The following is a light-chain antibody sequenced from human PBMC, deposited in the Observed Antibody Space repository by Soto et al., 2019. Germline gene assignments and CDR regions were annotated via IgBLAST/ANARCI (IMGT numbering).Light chain of an antibody. CDR3: MQALQTPRT. Sequence: DIVMTQSPLSLPVTPGEPASISCRSSQSLLHSNGYNYLDWYLQKPGQSPQLLIYLGSNRSSGVPDRFSGSGSGTDFTLKISRVEAADVVVYYCMQALQTPRTFGQGTKVEIK. V-gene: IGKV2-28*01. CDR1: QSLLHSNGYNY. J-gene: IGKJ1*01. CDR2: LGS.